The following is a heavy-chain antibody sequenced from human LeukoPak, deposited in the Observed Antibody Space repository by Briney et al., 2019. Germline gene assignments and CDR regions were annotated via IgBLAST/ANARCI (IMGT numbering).Heavy chain of an antibody. V-gene: IGHV5-51*01. Sequence: GESLKISCKGSGYSFTSYWIGWVRQMPGKGPEWMGIIYPGDSDTRYSPSFQGQVTISADKSISTAYLQWSSLKASDTAMYYCARNTRVRGVTHYYYYGMDVWGKGTTVTVSS. CDR2: IYPGDSDT. D-gene: IGHD3-10*01. CDR1: GYSFTSYW. CDR3: ARNTRVRGVTHYYYYGMDV. J-gene: IGHJ6*04.